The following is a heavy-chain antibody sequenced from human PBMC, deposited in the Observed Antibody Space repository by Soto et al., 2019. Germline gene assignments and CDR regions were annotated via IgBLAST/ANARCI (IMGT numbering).Heavy chain of an antibody. CDR1: GYIFVNYG. CDR3: VMVDNYVTPTPQDV. V-gene: IGHV1-18*01. CDR2: ISPYTGNT. Sequence: QVQLVQSGDEVKKPGASVKVSCKASGYIFVNYGIAWVRQAPRQGLEWMGWISPYTGNTHSASRFQGRLTMTTDTSTSTAYMDLGSLTSDDTAVYYCVMVDNYVTPTPQDVWGQGTTVTVSS. J-gene: IGHJ6*02. D-gene: IGHD3-16*01.